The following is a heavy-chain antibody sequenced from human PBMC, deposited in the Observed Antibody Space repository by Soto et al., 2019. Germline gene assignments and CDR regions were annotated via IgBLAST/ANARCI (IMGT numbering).Heavy chain of an antibody. Sequence: QVQLVESGGGLVKPGGSLRLSCAASGFTFSDYYMSWIRQAPGKRLEWVSYISSGGTTIYYADSVKGRFTISRDNAKNSLYLQMNSLRAEDTAVYYCARVNDYGDYCDYWGQGTLVTVSS. J-gene: IGHJ4*02. CDR1: GFTFSDYY. D-gene: IGHD4-17*01. V-gene: IGHV3-11*01. CDR2: ISSGGTTI. CDR3: ARVNDYGDYCDY.